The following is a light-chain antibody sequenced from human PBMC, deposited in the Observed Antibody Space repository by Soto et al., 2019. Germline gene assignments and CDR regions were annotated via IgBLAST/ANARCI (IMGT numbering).Light chain of an antibody. Sequence: QSVLTQPPSVSGAPGQRVTISCTGSSSNIGAGYDVHWYQQLPGTAPKLLIYLNNNRPSGVPDRFSGSKSGTSASLAITGLQADDEADYYCQSYDSSLSGVFGGGTKVTVL. V-gene: IGLV1-40*01. CDR2: LNN. CDR3: QSYDSSLSGV. J-gene: IGLJ3*02. CDR1: SSNIGAGYD.